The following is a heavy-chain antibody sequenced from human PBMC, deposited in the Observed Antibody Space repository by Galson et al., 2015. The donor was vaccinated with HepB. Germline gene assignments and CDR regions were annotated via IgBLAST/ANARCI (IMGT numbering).Heavy chain of an antibody. CDR1: GFTFSSYA. CDR2: ISYDGSNK. V-gene: IGHV3-30-3*01. Sequence: SLRLSCAASGFTFSSYAMHWVRQAPGKGLEWVAVISYDGSNKYYADSVKGRFTISRDNSKNTLYLQMNSLRAEDTAVYYCARADSDFWSGDYYYYMDAWGKGTPVTVSS. J-gene: IGHJ6*03. D-gene: IGHD3-3*01. CDR3: ARADSDFWSGDYYYYMDA.